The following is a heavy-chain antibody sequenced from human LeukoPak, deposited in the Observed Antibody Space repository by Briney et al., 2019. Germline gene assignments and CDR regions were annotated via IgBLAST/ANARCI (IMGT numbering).Heavy chain of an antibody. Sequence: SCKASGYTFSSYGMHWVRQAPGKGLEWVAVISYDGSNKYYADSVKGRFTISRDNSKNTLYLQMNSLRAEDTAVYYCAKARDIVVVVAPLWFDPWGQGTLVTVSS. CDR1: GYTFSSYG. CDR2: ISYDGSNK. V-gene: IGHV3-30*18. D-gene: IGHD2-15*01. J-gene: IGHJ5*02. CDR3: AKARDIVVVVAPLWFDP.